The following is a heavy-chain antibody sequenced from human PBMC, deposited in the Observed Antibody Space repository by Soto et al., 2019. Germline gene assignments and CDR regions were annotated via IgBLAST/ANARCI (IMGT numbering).Heavy chain of an antibody. CDR1: GYTFTSYY. CDR3: ARDLSSTRYFDY. CDR2: INPSGGST. D-gene: IGHD6-6*01. V-gene: IGHV1-46*01. J-gene: IGHJ4*02. Sequence: ASVKVSCKASGYTFTSYYIHWVRQAPGQGLDWMGMINPSGGSTTYAQKFQGRVTVTRDTSTSTVYMELNSLRPEDTAVYYCARDLSSTRYFDYWGQGTLVTVSS.